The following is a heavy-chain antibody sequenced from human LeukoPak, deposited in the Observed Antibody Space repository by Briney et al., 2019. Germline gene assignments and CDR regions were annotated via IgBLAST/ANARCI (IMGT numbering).Heavy chain of an antibody. Sequence: GASVKVSCKASGGTFSSYAISWVRQAPGQGLEWMGRIIPILGIANYAQKFQGRVTITADKSTSTAYMELSSLRAEDTAVYYCAKGSSFWSNMDVWGKGTTVTVSS. CDR2: IIPILGIA. V-gene: IGHV1-69*04. CDR1: GGTFSSYA. J-gene: IGHJ6*03. CDR3: AKGSSFWSNMDV. D-gene: IGHD3-3*01.